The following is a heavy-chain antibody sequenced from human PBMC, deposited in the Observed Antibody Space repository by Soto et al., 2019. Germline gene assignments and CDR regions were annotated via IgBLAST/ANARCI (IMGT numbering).Heavy chain of an antibody. Sequence: QVQLVESGGGVAQPGGSLRLSCTTSGFTFNTYGMHWVRQAPGKGLEWVAIIWYDGSNKYYADSVKGRFTISRDNSKNTLYLQMNSLRAEDTALYYCARADCTGAYCYSWPFNYGVDVWGQGTTFTVSS. CDR3: ARADCTGAYCYSWPFNYGVDV. V-gene: IGHV3-33*01. D-gene: IGHD2-15*01. CDR2: IWYDGSNK. J-gene: IGHJ6*02. CDR1: GFTFNTYG.